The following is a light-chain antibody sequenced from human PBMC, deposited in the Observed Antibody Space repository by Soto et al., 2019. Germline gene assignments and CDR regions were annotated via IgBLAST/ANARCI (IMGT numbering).Light chain of an antibody. CDR3: SSYTTSCTYYV. V-gene: IGLV2-14*01. CDR2: DVS. J-gene: IGLJ1*01. Sequence: QSALTQPASVSGSPGQSITISCTGTSSDVGGYNYVSWYQQHPGKAPKLMIYDVSNRPSGVSNRFSGSKSGNTASLTISGLQAEDEADYYCSSYTTSCTYYVFGTGTQLTVL. CDR1: SSDVGGYNY.